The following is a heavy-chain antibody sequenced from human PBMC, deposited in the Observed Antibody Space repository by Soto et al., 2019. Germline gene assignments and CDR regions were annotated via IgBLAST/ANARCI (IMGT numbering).Heavy chain of an antibody. CDR1: EDTFRNYA. CDR2: IIPIFGTA. D-gene: IGHD4-4*01. J-gene: IGHJ5*02. Sequence: QVELVQSGAEVKKPGSSVKVSCQASEDTFRNYAISWVRQAPGQGLEWMGGIIPIFGTANYAQKFQGRVTITADTSANTVYLELSSLRSEDTAVYYCARDRPYSNHREVFDPWGPGTRVTVSS. V-gene: IGHV1-69*06. CDR3: ARDRPYSNHREVFDP.